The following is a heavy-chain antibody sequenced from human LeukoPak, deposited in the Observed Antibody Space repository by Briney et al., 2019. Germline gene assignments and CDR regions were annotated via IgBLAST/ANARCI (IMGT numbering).Heavy chain of an antibody. V-gene: IGHV4-39*01. J-gene: IGHJ3*02. Sequence: SETLSLTCTVSGGSISSSSYYWGWIRQPPGKGLEWIGSIYYSGSTYYNPSLKSRVTISVDTPKNQFSLKLSSVTAADTAVYYCARRVGYCSSTSCYPTYDAFDIWGQGTMVTVSS. CDR2: IYYSGST. CDR3: ARRVGYCSSTSCYPTYDAFDI. CDR1: GGSISSSSYY. D-gene: IGHD2-2*01.